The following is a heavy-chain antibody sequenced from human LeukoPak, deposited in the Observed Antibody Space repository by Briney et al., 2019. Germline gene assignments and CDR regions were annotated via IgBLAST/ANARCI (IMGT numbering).Heavy chain of an antibody. V-gene: IGHV3-30*02. CDR1: GFTFSSYG. J-gene: IGHJ6*03. CDR2: IRYDGSNK. CDR3: AKEMGIVVVTFYMDV. D-gene: IGHD2-2*01. Sequence: PGGSLRLSCAASGFTFSSYGMHWVRQAPGKGLEWVAFIRYDGSNKYYADSVKGRFTISRDNSKNTLYLQMNSLRAEDTAVYYCAKEMGIVVVTFYMDVWGKGTTVTVSS.